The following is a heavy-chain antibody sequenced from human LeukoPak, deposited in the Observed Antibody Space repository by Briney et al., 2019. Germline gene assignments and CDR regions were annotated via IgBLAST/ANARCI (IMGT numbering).Heavy chain of an antibody. V-gene: IGHV3-74*01. CDR1: GFTFSSYW. Sequence: GGSLRLSCAASGFTFSSYWMHWVRQAPGKGLVWVSRINSDGSSTSYADSVKGRFTISRDNAKNTLYLQMNGLRAEDTAVYYCARGNVVSPPDYWGQGTLVTVSS. D-gene: IGHD2-8*01. CDR3: ARGNVVSPPDY. CDR2: INSDGSST. J-gene: IGHJ4*02.